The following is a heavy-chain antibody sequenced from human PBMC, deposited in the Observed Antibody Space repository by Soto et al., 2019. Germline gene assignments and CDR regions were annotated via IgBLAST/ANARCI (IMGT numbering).Heavy chain of an antibody. V-gene: IGHV3-23*01. J-gene: IGHJ6*02. Sequence: EVQLLESGGGLVQPGGSLRLSCAASGFTFSSYAMSWVRQAPGKGLEWVSAISGSGGSTYYADSVKGRFTISRDNSKNTLYLQMNSLRAEDTAVYYCAKGTTVTTPYYYYYGMDVWGPGTTVTVSS. CDR2: ISGSGGST. CDR3: AKGTTVTTPYYYYYGMDV. CDR1: GFTFSSYA. D-gene: IGHD4-17*01.